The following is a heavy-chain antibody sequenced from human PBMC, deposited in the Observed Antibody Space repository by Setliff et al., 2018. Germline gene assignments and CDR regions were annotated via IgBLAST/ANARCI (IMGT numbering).Heavy chain of an antibody. Sequence: GGSLRLSCSVSGITFKNAWMTWVRQAPGKGPQWVGRIKSSIEGATSDYGAPARGRFTISRDDSKNMIHLQMNNLKIEDTGFYFCATGPRDSRNYLNWLGSWGPGTLVTVSS. V-gene: IGHV3-15*01. D-gene: IGHD4-4*01. J-gene: IGHJ1*01. CDR1: GITFKNAW. CDR2: IKSSIEGATS. CDR3: ATGPRDSRNYLNWLGS.